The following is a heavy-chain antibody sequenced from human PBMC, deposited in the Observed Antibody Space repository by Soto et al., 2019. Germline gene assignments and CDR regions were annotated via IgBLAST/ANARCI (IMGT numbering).Heavy chain of an antibody. J-gene: IGHJ4*02. V-gene: IGHV3-30*18. Sequence: QVQLVESGGGVVQPGGSLRLSCAASGFTFSKYGMHWVRQAPGKGLEWVAVISYDGNNRYYADSVKGRFTISRDNSKNTLYLQMNSLRAEDTALYYCVNGDYWGQGTLVTVSS. CDR1: GFTFSKYG. CDR3: VNGDY. CDR2: ISYDGNNR.